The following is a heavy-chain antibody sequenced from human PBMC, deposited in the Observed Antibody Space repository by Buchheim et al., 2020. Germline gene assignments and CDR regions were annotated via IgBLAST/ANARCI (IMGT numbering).Heavy chain of an antibody. J-gene: IGHJ5*02. CDR3: ARGRREWLRLMTLFNWFDP. D-gene: IGHD5-12*01. CDR2: MNPNSGNT. V-gene: IGHV1-8*01. Sequence: QVQLVQSGAEVKKPGASVKVSCKASGYTFTSYDINWVRQATGKGLEWMGWMNPNSGNTGYAQKFQGRVTMTRNTSLSTAYMELSSLRSEDTAVYYCARGRREWLRLMTLFNWFDPWGQGTL. CDR1: GYTFTSYD.